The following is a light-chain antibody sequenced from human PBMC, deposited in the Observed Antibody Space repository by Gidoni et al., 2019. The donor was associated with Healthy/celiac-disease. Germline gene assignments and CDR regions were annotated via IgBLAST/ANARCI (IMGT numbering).Light chain of an antibody. Sequence: QPALTQPASVSGSPGQPITISCTGTSSDVGGYNYVTWYQQHTGKAPKLMIYEVSNRPSGVSNRFSGSTSGNTASLTISGLQAEDEADYYCSSYTSSSTVVFGGGTKLTVL. CDR1: SSDVGGYNY. CDR3: SSYTSSSTVV. J-gene: IGLJ2*01. V-gene: IGLV2-14*01. CDR2: EVS.